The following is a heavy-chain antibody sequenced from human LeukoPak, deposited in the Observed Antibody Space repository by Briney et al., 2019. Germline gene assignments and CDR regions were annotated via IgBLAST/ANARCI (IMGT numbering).Heavy chain of an antibody. D-gene: IGHD6-13*01. CDR1: GYTFTSYD. V-gene: IGHV1-8*03. Sequence: GASVKVSCKASGYTFTSYDINWVRQATGQGLEWMGWMNPNSGNTGYARKFQGRVTITRNTSISTAYMELSSLRSEDTAVYYCARGRYSSGWWSYYYYYMDVWGKGTTVTVSS. J-gene: IGHJ6*03. CDR2: MNPNSGNT. CDR3: ARGRYSSGWWSYYYYYMDV.